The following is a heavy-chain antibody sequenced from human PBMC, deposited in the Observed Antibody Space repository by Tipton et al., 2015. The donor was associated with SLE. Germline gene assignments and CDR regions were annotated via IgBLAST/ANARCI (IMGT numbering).Heavy chain of an antibody. Sequence: GSLRLSCAASRFTFSSYSMNWVRQAPGKGLEWVSSISSSSSYIYYADSVKGRFTISRDNAKNSLYLQMNSLRAEDTAVYYCARDPPYSSGCSDYWGQGTLVTVSS. J-gene: IGHJ4*02. CDR2: ISSSSSYI. CDR1: RFTFSSYS. D-gene: IGHD6-19*01. V-gene: IGHV3-21*03. CDR3: ARDPPYSSGCSDY.